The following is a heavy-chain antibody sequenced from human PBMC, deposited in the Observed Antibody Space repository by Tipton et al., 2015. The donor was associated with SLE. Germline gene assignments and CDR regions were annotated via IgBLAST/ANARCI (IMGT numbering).Heavy chain of an antibody. D-gene: IGHD3-10*01. Sequence: LRLSCTVSGYSISSGYYWGWIRQPPGKGLEWIGSIYHSGSTYYNPSLKSRVTISVDTSKNQFSLKLSSVTAADTAVYYCARDLMVDAFDIWGQGTMVTVSS. CDR2: IYHSGST. J-gene: IGHJ3*02. CDR3: ARDLMVDAFDI. V-gene: IGHV4-38-2*02. CDR1: GYSISSGYY.